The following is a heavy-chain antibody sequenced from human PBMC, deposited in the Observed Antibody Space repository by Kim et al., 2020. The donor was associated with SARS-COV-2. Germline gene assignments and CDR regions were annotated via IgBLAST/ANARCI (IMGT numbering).Heavy chain of an antibody. Sequence: YSRKFQGRVTSTRDTSASTAYMELSSLRSEDTAVYYCARDWATYSSCLDYWGQGTLVTVSS. J-gene: IGHJ4*02. V-gene: IGHV1-3*01. D-gene: IGHD3-22*01. CDR3: ARDWATYSSCLDY.